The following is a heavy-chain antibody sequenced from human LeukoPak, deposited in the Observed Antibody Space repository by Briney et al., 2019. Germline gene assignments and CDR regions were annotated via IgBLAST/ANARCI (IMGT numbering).Heavy chain of an antibody. D-gene: IGHD3-22*01. CDR1: GYTFTSYD. CDR2: MNPNSGNT. CDR3: ARSQYYYDSSGYFPGY. J-gene: IGHJ4*02. Sequence: ASVKVSCKASGYTFTSYDINWVRQATGQGLEWMGWMNPNSGNTGYAQKFQGRVTMTRDTSTSTVYMELSSLRSEDTAVYYCARSQYYYDSSGYFPGYWGQGTLVTVSS. V-gene: IGHV1-8*01.